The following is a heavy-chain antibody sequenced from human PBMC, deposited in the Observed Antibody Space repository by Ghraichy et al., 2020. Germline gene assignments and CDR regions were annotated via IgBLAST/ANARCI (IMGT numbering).Heavy chain of an antibody. V-gene: IGHV3-15*01. J-gene: IGHJ4*02. CDR3: STESGYF. CDR1: GFPFSNAW. D-gene: IGHD2-21*01. CDR2: TRSRADGGTS. Sequence: GGSLRLSCAASGFPFSNAWLNWVRQAPGKGLEWVGRTRSRADGGTSDYAAPVKGRFTFSRDDSKSTLYLQMSNLKTDDGGVYYCSTESGYFWGQGTLVTVSS.